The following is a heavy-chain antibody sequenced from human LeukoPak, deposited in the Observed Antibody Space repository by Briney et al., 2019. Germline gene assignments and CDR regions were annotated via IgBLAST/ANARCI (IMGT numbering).Heavy chain of an antibody. Sequence: SGPTLVKPTPPLTLTCTFSGFSLTNSGVGVGWIRQPPGKALEWLAFIFWDGDKRYNPSLKTRVTIPTDTSHNEVVLRVTNVDPADTGTYYCAHLTTIFGVVSFFDYWGQGSLVSVSS. CDR1: GFSLTNSGVG. V-gene: IGHV2-5*02. CDR2: IFWDGDK. D-gene: IGHD3-3*01. J-gene: IGHJ4*01. CDR3: AHLTTIFGVVSFFDY.